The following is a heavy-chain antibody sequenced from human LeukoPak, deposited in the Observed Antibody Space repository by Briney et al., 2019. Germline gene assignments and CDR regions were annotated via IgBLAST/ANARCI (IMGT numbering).Heavy chain of an antibody. J-gene: IGHJ3*02. CDR1: GYNFIGYY. V-gene: IGHV1-2*02. CDR2: INPKNGGT. D-gene: IGHD6-13*01. CDR3: ARSFSSWSDAFDI. Sequence: ASVKVSCKASGYNFIGYYINWVRQAPGQGLEWMGWINPKNGGTESAQRFQGRVFMTRDKSISTAYLQWSSLKASDTAMYYCARSFSSWSDAFDIWGQGTMVTVSS.